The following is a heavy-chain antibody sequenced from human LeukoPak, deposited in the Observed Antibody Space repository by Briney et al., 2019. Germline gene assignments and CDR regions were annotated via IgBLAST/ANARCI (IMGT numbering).Heavy chain of an antibody. V-gene: IGHV3-20*04. CDR1: GFTFDDYG. CDR3: ARGGWDMVRGVMGPYYYYYMDV. Sequence: GGSLRLSCAASGFTFDDYGMSWVRQAPGKGLEWVSGINWNGGSTGYADSVKGRFTISRDNAKNSLYLQMNSLRAEDTALYYCARGGWDMVRGVMGPYYYYYMDVWGKGTTVTISS. CDR2: INWNGGST. J-gene: IGHJ6*03. D-gene: IGHD3-10*01.